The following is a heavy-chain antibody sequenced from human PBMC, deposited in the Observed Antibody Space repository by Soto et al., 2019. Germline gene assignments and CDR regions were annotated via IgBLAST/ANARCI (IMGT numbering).Heavy chain of an antibody. Sequence: SETLSLTCAVYGGSFSGYYWSWIRQPPGKGLEWIGEINHSGSTNYNPSLKSRVTISVDTSKNQFSLKLSSVTAADTAVYYCARDVFYDILTGYYRGFGWFDPWGQGTLVTVSS. J-gene: IGHJ5*02. D-gene: IGHD3-9*01. V-gene: IGHV4-34*01. CDR1: GGSFSGYY. CDR2: INHSGST. CDR3: ARDVFYDILTGYYRGFGWFDP.